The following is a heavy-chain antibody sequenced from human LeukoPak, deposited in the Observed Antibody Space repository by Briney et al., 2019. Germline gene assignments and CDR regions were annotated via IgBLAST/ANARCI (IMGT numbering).Heavy chain of an antibody. CDR1: GFTFSDHH. CDR3: SRIFYHGSTGYYPDH. J-gene: IGHJ4*02. CDR2: IKNKANAYST. Sequence: GRSLRLSCAVSGFTFSDHHIDSVRQAPGNWLEWVGRIKNKANAYSTVYAASVKGRFTFSRDDPKNSLYLQMDSLKDEDTAVYYCSRIFYHGSTGYYPDHWGQGTLVTVPS. V-gene: IGHV3-72*01. D-gene: IGHD3-9*01.